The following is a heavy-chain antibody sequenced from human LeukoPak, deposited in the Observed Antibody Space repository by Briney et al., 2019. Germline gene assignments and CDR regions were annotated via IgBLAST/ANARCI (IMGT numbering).Heavy chain of an antibody. CDR2: ISGGGGST. J-gene: IGHJ4*02. Sequence: LTGGSLRLSCAASGFTFSSYGMSWVRQAPGKGLEWVSAISGGGGSTYYADSVKGRFTISRDNSKNTLYLQMNSLRAEDTAVYYCAATVPLTMIVVARFDYWGQGTLVTVSS. D-gene: IGHD3-22*01. CDR3: AATVPLTMIVVARFDY. CDR1: GFTFSSYG. V-gene: IGHV3-23*01.